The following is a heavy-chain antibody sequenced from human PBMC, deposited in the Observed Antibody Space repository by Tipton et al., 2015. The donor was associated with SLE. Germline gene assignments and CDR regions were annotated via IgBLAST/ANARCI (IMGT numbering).Heavy chain of an antibody. CDR3: ARQSHDVPHTAAFDY. D-gene: IGHD1-1*01. V-gene: IGHV4-4*02. Sequence: TLSLTCAVSGGSIRSSNWWSWVRQPPGKGLEWIGEIHHSGSTNSNPSLKSRVTISVDKSKNQFSLKLSSVTVADTAIYYCARQSHDVPHTAAFDYWGQGTLVTVSS. CDR2: IHHSGST. J-gene: IGHJ4*02. CDR1: GGSIRSSNW.